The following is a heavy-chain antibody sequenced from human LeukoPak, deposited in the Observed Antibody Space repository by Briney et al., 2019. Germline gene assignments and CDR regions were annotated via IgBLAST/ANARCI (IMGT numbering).Heavy chain of an antibody. V-gene: IGHV4-59*11. CDR2: IYYTGTT. J-gene: IGHJ4*02. Sequence: SETLSLTCSVSGGSISSHYWSWIRQPPGKELEWMGYIYYTGTTNYKPSLKSRVTISVDTSKNQFSLNLTSVTAADTAVYYCARAYSSSSGRPFDYWGQGTLVTVSS. CDR1: GGSISSHY. CDR3: ARAYSSSSGRPFDY. D-gene: IGHD6-6*01.